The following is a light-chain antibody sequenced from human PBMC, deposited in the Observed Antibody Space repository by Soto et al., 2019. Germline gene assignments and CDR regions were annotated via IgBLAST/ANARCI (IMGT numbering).Light chain of an antibody. V-gene: IGKV1-39*01. CDR2: AAS. CDR3: QQSYSILWT. CDR1: QSISSY. J-gene: IGKJ1*01. Sequence: DIQMTQSPSSLSASVGDRVTITCRASQSISSYLNWYQQKPGKAPKLLIYAASSLQSGVPSRFSGSGSGTDFTLTISSLQPEHFATYYCQQSYSILWTFGQGTKVDI.